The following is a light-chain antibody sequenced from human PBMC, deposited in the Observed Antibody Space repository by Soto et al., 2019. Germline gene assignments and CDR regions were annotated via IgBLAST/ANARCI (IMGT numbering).Light chain of an antibody. CDR3: GSWDSSLSAYV. CDR1: SSNIGGNS. CDR2: DDN. J-gene: IGLJ1*01. Sequence: QSVMTQPPSVSAAPGQKVTISCSGSSSNIGGNSVSWYQQHPGTAPKLLIYDDNKRPSGIPDRFSGSKSGTSATLGITGFQTGDEADYYCGSWDSSLSAYVFGTGTQLTVL. V-gene: IGLV1-51*01.